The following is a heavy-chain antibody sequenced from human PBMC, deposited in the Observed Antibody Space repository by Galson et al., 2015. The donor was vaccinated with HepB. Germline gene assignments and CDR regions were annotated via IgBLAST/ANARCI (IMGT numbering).Heavy chain of an antibody. D-gene: IGHD6-6*01. J-gene: IGHJ6*02. CDR3: ARVGIAARGYYYYDSMDV. Sequence: SLRLSCAVSGFMFDDYGMSWVRQAPGKGLEWVSGINWNGRSTGYADSVKGRFTISRDNAKNSLYLQMNSLRAEDTALYYCARVGIAARGYYYYDSMDVWGQGTTVTVSS. CDR1: GFMFDDYG. V-gene: IGHV3-20*04. CDR2: INWNGRST.